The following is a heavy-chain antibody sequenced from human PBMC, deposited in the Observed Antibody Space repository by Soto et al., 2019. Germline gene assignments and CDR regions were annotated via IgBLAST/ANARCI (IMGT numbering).Heavy chain of an antibody. Sequence: SVKVSCKASGFTFTSSAMQWVRQARGQRLEWIGWIVVGSGNTNYAQKFQERVTITRDMSTSTAYMELSSLRSEDTAVYYCAAEGVTMVRGVISDAFDIWGQGTMVTVSS. CDR3: AAEGVTMVRGVISDAFDI. J-gene: IGHJ3*02. V-gene: IGHV1-58*02. CDR1: GFTFTSSA. D-gene: IGHD3-10*01. CDR2: IVVGSGNT.